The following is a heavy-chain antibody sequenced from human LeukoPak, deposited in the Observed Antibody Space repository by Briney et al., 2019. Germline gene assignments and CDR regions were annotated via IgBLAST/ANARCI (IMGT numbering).Heavy chain of an antibody. J-gene: IGHJ4*02. CDR1: GYTFTSYY. V-gene: IGHV1-46*01. CDR2: INPSGGST. Sequence: APVKVSCKASGYTFTSYYMHWVRQAPGQGLEWMGIINPSGGSTSYAQKFQGRVTMTRDTSTSTVYMELSSLRSEDTAVYYCARDGVGAEHSDYWGQGTLVTVST. CDR3: ARDGVGAEHSDY. D-gene: IGHD1-26*01.